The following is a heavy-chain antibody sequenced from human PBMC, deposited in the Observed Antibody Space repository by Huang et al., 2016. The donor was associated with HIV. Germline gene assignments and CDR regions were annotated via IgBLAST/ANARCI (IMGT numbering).Heavy chain of an antibody. CDR3: AKGGSAAAVLDF. CDR2: ISYDAKTK. D-gene: IGHD6-13*01. CDR1: GFTFGSYG. V-gene: IGHV3-30*18. Sequence: QVQLVESGGGGVQPGRSLRISCAASGFTFGSYGMPWVRQAPGKGLEGVALISYDAKTKYYADAVKGRFSISRDNSKTTVYLQLNSLRLEDTAVYYCAKGGSAAAVLDFWGQGTLVTVSS. J-gene: IGHJ4*02.